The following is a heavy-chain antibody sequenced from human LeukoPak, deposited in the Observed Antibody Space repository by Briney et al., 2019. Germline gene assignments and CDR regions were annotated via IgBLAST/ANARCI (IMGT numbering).Heavy chain of an antibody. CDR2: IYTTGST. V-gene: IGHV4-4*07. CDR3: ARSQPYYDILTGYSPGCMDV. J-gene: IGHJ6*03. Sequence: ASETLSLTCTVSGGSISSYYWSWIRQPAGKGLEWIGRIYTTGSTNYNPSLKSRVTMSVDTSRNQFSLKLSSVTAADTAVYYCARSQPYYDILTGYSPGCMDVWGKGTTVTVSS. D-gene: IGHD3-9*01. CDR1: GGSISSYY.